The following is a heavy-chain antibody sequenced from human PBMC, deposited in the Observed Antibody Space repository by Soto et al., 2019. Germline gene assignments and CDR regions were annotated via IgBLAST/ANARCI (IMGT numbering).Heavy chain of an antibody. D-gene: IGHD6-13*01. CDR3: ALLTGIAAAGPTFYFDY. CDR2: INPSGGST. CDR1: GYTFTSYY. V-gene: IGHV1-46*01. J-gene: IGHJ4*02. Sequence: ASVKVSCKASGYTFTSYYMHWVRQAPGQGLEWMGIINPSGGSTSYAQKFQGRVTMTRDTSTSTVYMELSSLRSEDTAVYYCALLTGIAAAGPTFYFDYWGQGTLVTVSS.